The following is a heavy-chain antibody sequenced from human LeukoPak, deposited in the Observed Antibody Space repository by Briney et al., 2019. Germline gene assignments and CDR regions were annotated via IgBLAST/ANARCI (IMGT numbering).Heavy chain of an antibody. CDR2: ISGSSTST. CDR3: AKDISVELGGVY. D-gene: IGHD3-3*01. J-gene: IGHJ4*02. CDR1: GFTFSSYA. V-gene: IGHV3-23*01. Sequence: SGGSLRLSCAASGFTFSSYAMSWVRQAPGKGLEWVSAISGSSTSTYYADSVKGRFTVSRDNSKNTLYLQMNSLRAEDTALYYCAKDISVELGGVYWGQGTLVTVSS.